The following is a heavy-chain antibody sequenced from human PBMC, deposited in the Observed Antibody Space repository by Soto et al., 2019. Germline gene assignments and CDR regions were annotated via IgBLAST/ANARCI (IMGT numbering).Heavy chain of an antibody. CDR1: GFTFSSYA. V-gene: IGHV3-30-3*01. CDR3: AREGGDTAMVTGYYYYGIDV. Sequence: GGSLRLSCAASGFTFSSYAMHWVRQAPGKGLEWVAVISYDGSNKYYADSVKGRFTISRDNSKNTLYLQMNSLRAEDTAVYYCAREGGDTAMVTGYYYYGIDVWGQGTTAPVYS. CDR2: ISYDGSNK. D-gene: IGHD5-18*01. J-gene: IGHJ6*02.